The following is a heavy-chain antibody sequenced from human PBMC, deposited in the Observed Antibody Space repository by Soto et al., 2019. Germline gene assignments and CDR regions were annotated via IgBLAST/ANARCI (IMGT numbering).Heavy chain of an antibody. CDR2: IIPIFGTA. Sequence: SVQVSCEASGCTFSSYAIRWVRQAPGQGLEWMGGIIPIFGTANYAQKFQGRVTITADESTRTAYMELSSLRSEDTAVYYWARAPTHLDYWGQGTLVTVSS. J-gene: IGHJ4*02. V-gene: IGHV1-69*13. CDR3: ARAPTHLDY. CDR1: GCTFSSYA.